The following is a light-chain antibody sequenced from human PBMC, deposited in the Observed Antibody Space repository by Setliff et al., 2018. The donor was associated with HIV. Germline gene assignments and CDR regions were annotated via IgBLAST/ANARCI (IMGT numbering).Light chain of an antibody. CDR3: QQSYSIPVT. J-gene: IGKJ1*01. CDR1: QSIAGY. V-gene: IGKV1-39*01. Sequence: EIQMTQSPSSLSASVGDRVTITCRASQSIAGYLNWYEQKPGKAPNLLIYAASSLQRGVPSRFSGSGSGTDFTLTISSLQPEDFATYYCQQSYSIPVTFGQGTKMDIK. CDR2: AAS.